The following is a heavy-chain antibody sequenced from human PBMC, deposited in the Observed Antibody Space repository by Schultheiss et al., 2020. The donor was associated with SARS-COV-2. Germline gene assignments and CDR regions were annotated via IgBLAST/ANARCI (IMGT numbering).Heavy chain of an antibody. CDR3: ARCGEDYYYMDV. D-gene: IGHD3-10*01. J-gene: IGHJ6*03. CDR2: IYTSGST. Sequence: SETLSLTCAVYGGSFSGYYWSWIRQPPGKGLEWIGRIYTSGSTNYNPSLKSRVTISVDTSKNQFSLKLSSVTAADTAVYYCARCGEDYYYMDVWGKGTTVTVSS. CDR1: GGSFSGYY. V-gene: IGHV4-59*10.